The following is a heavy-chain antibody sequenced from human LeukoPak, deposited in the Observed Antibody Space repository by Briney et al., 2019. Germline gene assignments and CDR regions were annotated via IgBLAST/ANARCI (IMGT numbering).Heavy chain of an antibody. Sequence: SETLSLTCTVSGGSISSGGYYWSWIRQHPGKGLEWIGYIYYSGSTYYNPSLKSRVTISVDTSKNQFSLKLSSVTAADTAVYYCARESSNYASGHFDYWGQGILVTISS. CDR2: IYYSGST. V-gene: IGHV4-31*03. CDR3: ARESSNYASGHFDY. J-gene: IGHJ4*02. CDR1: GGSISSGGYY. D-gene: IGHD4-11*01.